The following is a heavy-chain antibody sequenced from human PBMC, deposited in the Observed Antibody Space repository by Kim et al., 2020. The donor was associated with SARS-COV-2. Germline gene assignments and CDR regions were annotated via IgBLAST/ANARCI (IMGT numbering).Heavy chain of an antibody. Sequence: SETLSLTCTASGGSISSYYWSWIRQPPGKGLEWIGYIYYSGNTNYNTSLKSRLTISVDTSKNQFSLNLSSVTAADTAVYYCARRASSGWYGGLDYWGRGTLVTVSS. CDR2: IYYSGNT. V-gene: IGHV4-59*08. CDR1: GGSISSYY. CDR3: ARRASSGWYGGLDY. J-gene: IGHJ4*02. D-gene: IGHD6-19*01.